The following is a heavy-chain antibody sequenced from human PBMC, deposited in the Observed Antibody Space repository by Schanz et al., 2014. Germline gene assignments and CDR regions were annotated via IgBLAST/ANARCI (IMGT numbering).Heavy chain of an antibody. D-gene: IGHD5-12*01. CDR1: GFNFSDYA. Sequence: EVQLVESGGGLVQPGGSLRLSCAASGFNFSDYAMCWVRQAPGKGLEWVSAISGSGGSTYYADSVKGRFTISRDNAENTLFLQMNSLRAEDTAVYYCARKVVATIGGYYDNWGQGTLVIVSS. V-gene: IGHV3-23*04. J-gene: IGHJ4*02. CDR2: ISGSGGST. CDR3: ARKVVATIGGYYDN.